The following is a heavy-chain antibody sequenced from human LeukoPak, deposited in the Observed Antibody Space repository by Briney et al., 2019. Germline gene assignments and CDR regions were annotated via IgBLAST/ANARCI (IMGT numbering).Heavy chain of an antibody. Sequence: GGSLRLSCAASGFTFSSYGMHWVRQAPGKGLEWVAVIWYDGSNKYYADSVKGRFTISRDNSKNTLYLQMNSLRAEDTAVYYCAKDEELTAAAGSPPGDYWGQGTLVTVSS. D-gene: IGHD6-13*01. CDR1: GFTFSSYG. V-gene: IGHV3-33*06. CDR2: IWYDGSNK. CDR3: AKDEELTAAAGSPPGDY. J-gene: IGHJ4*02.